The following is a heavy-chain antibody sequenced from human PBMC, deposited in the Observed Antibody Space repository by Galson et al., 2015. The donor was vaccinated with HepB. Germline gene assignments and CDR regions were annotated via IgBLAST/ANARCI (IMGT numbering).Heavy chain of an antibody. CDR2: IIPILGIA. CDR1: GGTFSSYT. V-gene: IGHV1-69*02. Sequence: SVKVSCKASGGTFSSYTISWVRQAPGQGLEWMGRIIPILGIANYAQKFQGRVTITADKSTSTAYMELSSLRSEDTTVYYCARYYDSSGYRFEDYWGQGTLVTVS. D-gene: IGHD3-22*01. CDR3: ARYYDSSGYRFEDY. J-gene: IGHJ4*02.